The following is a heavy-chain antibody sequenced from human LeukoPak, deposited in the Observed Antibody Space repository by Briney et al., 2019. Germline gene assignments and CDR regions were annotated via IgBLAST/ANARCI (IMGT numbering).Heavy chain of an antibody. CDR2: IYPGDSDT. V-gene: IGHV5-51*01. Sequence: GESLKISCKGSGYSFTSYWIGWVRQMPGKGLEWLGIIYPGDSDTRYSPSFQGQVTISADKSISTAYLQWSSLKASDTAMYYCARVGQVYIVATNHLWIGYFDYWDQGTRVTVSS. D-gene: IGHD5-12*01. CDR3: ARVGQVYIVATNHLWIGYFDY. J-gene: IGHJ4*02. CDR1: GYSFTSYW.